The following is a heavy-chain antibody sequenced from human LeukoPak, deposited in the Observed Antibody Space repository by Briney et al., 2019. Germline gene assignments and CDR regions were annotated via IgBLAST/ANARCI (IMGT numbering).Heavy chain of an antibody. J-gene: IGHJ4*02. V-gene: IGHV4-39*07. D-gene: IGHD3-9*01. Sequence: SETLSLTCTVSGGSIGSSAYSWGWIRQPPGKGLEWIGSISYTGTTYYNPSLKSRVTISLDTSKNQFSLKLISVTAADTAVYYRAREDILTGSAFDYWGQGTLVTVSS. CDR1: GGSIGSSAYS. CDR3: AREDILTGSAFDY. CDR2: ISYTGTT.